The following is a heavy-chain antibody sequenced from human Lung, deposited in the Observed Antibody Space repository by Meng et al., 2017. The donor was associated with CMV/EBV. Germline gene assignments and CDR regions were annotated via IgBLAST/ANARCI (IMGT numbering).Heavy chain of an antibody. V-gene: IGHV3-15*01. Sequence: ESLKISCTASGLTFSNVWMSWVRQAPGKGLEWVGRINPNGEGGTTDFAAPVKGRFTISRDDSKNTLYLQMNSLDTEEKAVYFGGTGGQDYGDWGQGTLVTVSS. CDR2: INPNGEGGTT. CDR1: GLTFSNVW. CDR3: GTGGQDYGD. D-gene: IGHD4-17*01. J-gene: IGHJ4*02.